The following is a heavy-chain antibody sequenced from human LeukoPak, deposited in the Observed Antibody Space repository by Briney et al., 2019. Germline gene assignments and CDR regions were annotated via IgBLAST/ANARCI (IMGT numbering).Heavy chain of an antibody. CDR3: ARDRGYEIFDY. V-gene: IGHV3-7*03. CDR2: IKEDGSEK. Sequence: GGFLRLSCAASGFTFSSYWMNWVRQAPGKGLEWVANIKEDGSEKYYVDSVKGRFSISRDNAKNSLYLQMNSLRAEDTAVYYCARDRGYEIFDYRGQGTLVTVSS. CDR1: GFTFSSYW. J-gene: IGHJ4*02. D-gene: IGHD5-12*01.